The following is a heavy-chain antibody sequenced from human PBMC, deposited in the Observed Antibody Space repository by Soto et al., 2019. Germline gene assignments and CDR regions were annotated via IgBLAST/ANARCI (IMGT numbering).Heavy chain of an antibody. CDR3: ARAKQQLVNYGLDV. V-gene: IGHV3-53*01. CDR1: GFTVSSNY. J-gene: IGHJ6*02. CDR2: IYSGGNT. D-gene: IGHD6-13*01. Sequence: PVGSLRLSCAASGFTVSSNYMSWVRQAPGKGLEWVSVIYSGGNTYYADSVKGRFSISRDNSKNTLSLQMNSLRAEDTAVYYCARAKQQLVNYGLDVWGQGTTVTVSS.